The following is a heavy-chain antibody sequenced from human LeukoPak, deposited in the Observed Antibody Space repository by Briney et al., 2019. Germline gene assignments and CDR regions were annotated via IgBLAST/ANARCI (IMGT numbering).Heavy chain of an antibody. CDR1: GYTFTSYG. J-gene: IGHJ3*02. CDR2: ISAYNGNT. D-gene: IGHD4-23*01. Sequence: ASVKVSCKASGYTFTSYGISWVRQAPGQGLEWMGWISAYNGNTNYAQKFQGRVTITADKSTSTAYMELSSLRSEDTAVYYCARADYGGTTTKAFDIWGQGTMVTVSS. V-gene: IGHV1-18*01. CDR3: ARADYGGTTTKAFDI.